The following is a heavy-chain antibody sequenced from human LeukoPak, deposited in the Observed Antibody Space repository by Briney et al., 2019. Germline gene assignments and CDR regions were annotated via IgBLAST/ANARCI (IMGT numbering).Heavy chain of an antibody. D-gene: IGHD3-22*01. CDR1: GGSISSYY. CDR2: IYYSGST. J-gene: IGHJ4*02. Sequence: PSETLSLTCTFSGGSISSYYWSWIRQPPGKGLEWIGGIYYSGSTNYNPSLKSRVTISVDTSKNQFSLQLSSVSAADTPVYYCASTEGSGYYYDSSGYYPFDYWCQGTLVTVSS. CDR3: ASTEGSGYYYDSSGYYPFDY. V-gene: IGHV4-59*08.